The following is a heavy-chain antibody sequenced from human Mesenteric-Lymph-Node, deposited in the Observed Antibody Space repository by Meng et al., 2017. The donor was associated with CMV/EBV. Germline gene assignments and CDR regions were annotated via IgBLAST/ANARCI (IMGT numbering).Heavy chain of an antibody. CDR3: ARSTPGTWFDP. D-gene: IGHD2-15*01. V-gene: IGHV1-46*01. J-gene: IGHJ5*02. CDR2: INPSGGGP. Sequence: ASVKVSCKTFGYNFASYYIHWVRQAPGQGLEWLGLINPSGGGPRYAQKFQDRVTMTRDTSTNTVFLELNSLRSEDSAIYYCARSTPGTWFDPWGQGTLVTVSS. CDR1: GYNFASYY.